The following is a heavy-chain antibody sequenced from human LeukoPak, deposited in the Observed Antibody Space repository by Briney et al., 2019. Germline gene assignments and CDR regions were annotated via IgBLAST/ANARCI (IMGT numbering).Heavy chain of an antibody. D-gene: IGHD3/OR15-3a*01. CDR3: AKDWTTWGEYYFDY. CDR1: GFPFSTYA. J-gene: IGHJ4*02. CDR2: ITGSGGFT. V-gene: IGHV3-23*01. Sequence: GGSLRLSCAASGFPFSTYAMNWVRQAPGKGLEWVSVITGSGGFTQYADSVKGRFTISRDNSKNTLYLQMNSLRAEDTAVYYCAKDWTTWGEYYFDYWGQGTLVTVSS.